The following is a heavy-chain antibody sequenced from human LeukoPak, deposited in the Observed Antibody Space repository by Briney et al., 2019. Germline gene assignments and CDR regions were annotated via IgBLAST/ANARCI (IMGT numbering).Heavy chain of an antibody. CDR2: IYYSGST. D-gene: IGHD2-2*01. CDR1: GGSISSYY. Sequence: SETLSLTCTVSGGSISSYYWSWIRQPPGKGLEWIGYIYYSGSTNYNPSLKSRVTISVDTSKDQFSLKLSSVTAADTAVYYCARDSGVVPAATVYFDLWGRGTLVTVSS. J-gene: IGHJ2*01. CDR3: ARDSGVVPAATVYFDL. V-gene: IGHV4-59*01.